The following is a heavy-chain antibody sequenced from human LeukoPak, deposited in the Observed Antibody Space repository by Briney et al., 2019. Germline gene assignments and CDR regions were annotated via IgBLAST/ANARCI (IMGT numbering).Heavy chain of an antibody. CDR3: XRFGDSSGYYVTDYFDY. CDR2: IYHSGST. Sequence: SETLSLTCAVSGYSISSGYYWGWIRQPPGKGLEWIGSIYHSGSTYYNPSLKSRVTISVDTSKNQFSLKLSSVTAADTAVYYXXRFGDSSGYYVTDYFDYXGQGTLVTV. V-gene: IGHV4-38-2*01. CDR1: GYSISSGYY. D-gene: IGHD3-22*01. J-gene: IGHJ4*02.